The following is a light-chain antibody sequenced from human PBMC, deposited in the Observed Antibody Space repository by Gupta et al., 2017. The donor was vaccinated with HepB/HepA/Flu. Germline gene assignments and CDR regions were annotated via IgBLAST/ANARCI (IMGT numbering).Light chain of an antibody. CDR3: QQSCTTPFT. CDR1: KSISRY. J-gene: IGKJ3*01. Sequence: DIDMTQMRSSLSTSVGNRVTSTSLVTKSISRYLNWHQQKPGKDPKLLVHSTSILHSGVPSRFSGSGSGTDFILTIGNLQPEDLANYYCQQSCTTPFTFGPGTKVEIK. CDR2: STS. V-gene: IGKV1-39*01.